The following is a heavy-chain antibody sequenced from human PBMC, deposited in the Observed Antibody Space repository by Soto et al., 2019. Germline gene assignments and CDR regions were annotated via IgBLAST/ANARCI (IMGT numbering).Heavy chain of an antibody. CDR2: IIPISETP. D-gene: IGHD1-26*01. Sequence: GASVKVSCKASGGSFSDFAISWVRQAPGQGLEWMGGIIPISETPNYAQKFQDRVTISADESSSTAYLELTSLRYEDTAVFYCASAPGGSHNALYMMDVWGQGTTVTVSS. CDR1: GGSFSDFA. CDR3: ASAPGGSHNALYMMDV. J-gene: IGHJ6*02. V-gene: IGHV1-69*13.